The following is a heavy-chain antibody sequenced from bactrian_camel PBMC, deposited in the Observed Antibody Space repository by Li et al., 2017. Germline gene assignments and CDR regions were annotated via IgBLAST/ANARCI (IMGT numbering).Heavy chain of an antibody. J-gene: IGHJ4*01. CDR1: GFTFSDYG. CDR2: INSGGGST. Sequence: QLVESGGGLVQPGRSLRLSCAASGFTFSDYGMGWVRKAPGKGLEWVSAINSGGGSTYYADFAKGRFTISRDNAKNSVYLQMNNLKPEDTAMYYCATDLPRYTGFVCLARAKDFTYWAQGTQVTVS. CDR3: ATDLPRYTGFVCLARAKDFTY. V-gene: IGHV3S40*01. D-gene: IGHD3*01.